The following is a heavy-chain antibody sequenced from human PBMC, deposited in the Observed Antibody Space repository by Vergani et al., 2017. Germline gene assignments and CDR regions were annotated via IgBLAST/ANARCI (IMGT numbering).Heavy chain of an antibody. J-gene: IGHJ4*02. CDR2: ISSSSSYI. Sequence: EVQLVESGGGLVKPGGSLRLSCAASGFTFSSYSMNWVRQAPGKGLEWVSSISSSSSYIYYADAVKGRFTISRDNAKNSLYLQMNSLRAEDTAVYYCARDSAIVVVPAAPFDCWDRGTLVTVSS. V-gene: IGHV3-21*01. CDR3: ARDSAIVVVPAAPFDC. CDR1: GFTFSSYS. D-gene: IGHD2-2*01.